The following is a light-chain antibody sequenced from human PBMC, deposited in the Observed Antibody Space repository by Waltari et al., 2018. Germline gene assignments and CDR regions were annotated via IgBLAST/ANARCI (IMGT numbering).Light chain of an antibody. CDR2: DVT. CDR3: GSCTGTYTVGV. V-gene: IGLV2-11*01. Sequence: QSALTQPHSVSGSPGQSVSISCTGTTSDVGGYDHVSWYQQYPGKAPRLLIYDVTNRPSGVPDRFSASKSANTASLTISGLQTEEEADYYCGSCTGTYTVGVFGTGTTVTVL. CDR1: TSDVGGYDH. J-gene: IGLJ1*01.